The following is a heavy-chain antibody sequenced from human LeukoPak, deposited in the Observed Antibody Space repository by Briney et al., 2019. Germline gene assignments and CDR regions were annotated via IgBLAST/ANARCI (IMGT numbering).Heavy chain of an antibody. CDR3: AIFDFLFGEIDNWFDP. D-gene: IGHD3-16*01. J-gene: IGHJ5*02. CDR2: IYPGDSDT. V-gene: IGHV5-51*01. Sequence: GESLKISCKASGYSFTNYWIGWVRQMPGKGLEWMGIIYPGDSDTRYSPSFQGQVTISVDKSISTAYLQWSSLKVSDTAIYYCAIFDFLFGEIDNWFDPWGQGTQVTVSS. CDR1: GYSFTNYW.